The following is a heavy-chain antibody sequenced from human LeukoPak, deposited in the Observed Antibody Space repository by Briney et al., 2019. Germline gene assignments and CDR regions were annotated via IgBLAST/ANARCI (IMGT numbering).Heavy chain of an antibody. D-gene: IGHD3-9*01. CDR1: GFTFSSYS. V-gene: IGHV3-21*01. J-gene: IGHJ4*02. Sequence: GASLRLSCAASGFTFSSYSMNWVRQAPGKGLEWVSSISSSSSYIYYADSVKGRFTISRDNAKNSLYLQMNSLRAEDTAVYYCARAVYFDWLSPSDYWGQGTLVTVSS. CDR3: ARAVYFDWLSPSDY. CDR2: ISSSSSYI.